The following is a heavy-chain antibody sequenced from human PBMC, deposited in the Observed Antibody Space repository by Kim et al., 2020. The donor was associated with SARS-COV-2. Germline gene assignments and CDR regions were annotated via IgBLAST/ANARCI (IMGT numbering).Heavy chain of an antibody. D-gene: IGHD3-22*01. J-gene: IGHJ4*02. Sequence: KSRVTISVDTSKNQFSLKLSSVTAADTAVYYCARRGYYYDSSGYYGPFDYWGQGTLVTVSS. CDR3: ARRGYYYDSSGYYGPFDY. V-gene: IGHV4-39*01.